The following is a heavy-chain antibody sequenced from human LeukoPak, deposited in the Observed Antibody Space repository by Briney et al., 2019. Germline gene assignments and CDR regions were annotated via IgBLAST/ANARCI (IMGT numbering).Heavy chain of an antibody. D-gene: IGHD2-2*01. CDR2: ISSSGSTI. CDR1: GFTFSSYE. J-gene: IGHJ4*02. V-gene: IGHV3-48*03. Sequence: GGSLRLSCAASGFTFSSYEMNWVRQAPGKGLEWVSYISSSGSTIYYADSVKGRFTISRDNSQKTLYLQMNSLTAEDTAVYYCAKDVVGQQWPENYWGQGTLVTVSS. CDR3: AKDVVGQQWPENY.